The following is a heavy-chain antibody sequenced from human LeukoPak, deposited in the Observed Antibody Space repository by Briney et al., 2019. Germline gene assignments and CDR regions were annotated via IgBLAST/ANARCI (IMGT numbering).Heavy chain of an antibody. CDR3: ARAGVPAASEIDY. CDR2: IIPIFGTA. CDR1: GGTFSSYA. V-gene: IGHV1-69*05. D-gene: IGHD2-2*01. Sequence: SVKVSCKASGGTFSSYAISWVRQAPGQGLEWMGRIIPIFGTANYAQKFQGRVTITTDESTSTAYMGLSSLRSEDTAVYYCARAGVPAASEIDYWGQGTLVTVSS. J-gene: IGHJ4*02.